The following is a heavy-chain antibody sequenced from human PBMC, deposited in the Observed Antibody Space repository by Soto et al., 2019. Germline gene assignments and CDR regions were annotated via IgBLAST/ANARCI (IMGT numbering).Heavy chain of an antibody. V-gene: IGHV4-39*01. J-gene: IGHJ5*02. D-gene: IGHD6-13*01. CDR2: RYDDAST. Sequence: SETLSLTCTVSGDSIRNRNYYWAWILQPPGKGLEWIVSRYDDASTFYNPSLKSRVTIFVDTSRNRLSLRVTSVTAADTAVYYCARGGDSSSWKWFDPWGQGTLVTVS. CDR1: GDSIRNRNYY. CDR3: ARGGDSSSWKWFDP.